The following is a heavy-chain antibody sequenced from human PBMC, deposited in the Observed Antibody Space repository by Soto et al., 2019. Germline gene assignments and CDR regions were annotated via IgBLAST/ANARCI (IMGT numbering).Heavy chain of an antibody. CDR3: AKGQGEYQVLAKYYFDN. D-gene: IGHD2-2*01. CDR1: GFTFSRYG. Sequence: ESGGGLVQPGGSLRLSCAASGFTFSRYGMNWVRQAPGKGLEWVSAISGSGSTTYYADSVKGRFTISRDNSKHTLYLQMNSLRAEDSALYYCAKGQGEYQVLAKYYFDNWGQGTLVTVSS. V-gene: IGHV3-23*01. J-gene: IGHJ4*02. CDR2: ISGSGSTT.